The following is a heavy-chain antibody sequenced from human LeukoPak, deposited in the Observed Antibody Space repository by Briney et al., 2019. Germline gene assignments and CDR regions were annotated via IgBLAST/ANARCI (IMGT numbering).Heavy chain of an antibody. CDR3: ARVRSGYDKYFDY. CDR2: ISSNGGST. D-gene: IGHD5-12*01. CDR1: GFTFSSYA. J-gene: IGHJ4*02. V-gene: IGHV3-64*04. Sequence: GGSLRLSCSASGFTFSSYAMHWVRQAPGKGLEYVSAISSNGGSTYYADSVKGRFTISRDNSKNTLYLQMNSLRAEDTAVYYCARVRSGYDKYFDYWGQGTLVTVSS.